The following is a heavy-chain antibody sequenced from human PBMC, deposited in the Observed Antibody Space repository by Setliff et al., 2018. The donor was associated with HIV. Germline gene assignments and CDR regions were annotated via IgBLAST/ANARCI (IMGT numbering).Heavy chain of an antibody. CDR3: AGFSYNFWVYRFDH. D-gene: IGHD3-3*01. V-gene: IGHV4-59*12. CDR2: IYYSGST. J-gene: IGHJ4*02. CDR1: GASISSFY. Sequence: PSETLSLTCTVSGASISSFYWSWIRQPPGKGLDWIGYIYYSGSTDYNPSLKSRVTMSIDTSTQQFFLNVTSVTAADTAVYYCAGFSYNFWVYRFDHWGQGALVTVS.